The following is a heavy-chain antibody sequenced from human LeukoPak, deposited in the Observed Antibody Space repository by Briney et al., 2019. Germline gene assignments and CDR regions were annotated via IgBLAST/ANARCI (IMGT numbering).Heavy chain of an antibody. J-gene: IGHJ3*02. V-gene: IGHV3-48*02. D-gene: IGHD4-11*01. CDR3: VRDAAYSAFNM. Sequence: GSLLLSCAASGFAFNTYSMNWVRQAPGKGLQWVSSITTTSTSKYYADSVKGRFTISRDNAKNSLYLQMDSLRDEDTAVYYCVRDAAYSAFNMWGQGTMVTVSS. CDR2: ITTTSTSK. CDR1: GFAFNTYS.